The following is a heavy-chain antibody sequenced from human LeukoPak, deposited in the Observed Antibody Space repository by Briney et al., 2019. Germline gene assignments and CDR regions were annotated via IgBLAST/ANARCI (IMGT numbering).Heavy chain of an antibody. CDR2: TRNKANSYTT. J-gene: IGHJ3*02. CDR3: ARGPPVRYCSGGSCYRDAFDI. Sequence: PGGSLRLSCAASGFTFSDHYMDWVRQAPGKGLEWVGRTRNKANSYTTEYAASVKGRFTISRDDSKNSLYLQMNSLKTEDTAVYYCARGPPVRYCSGGSCYRDAFDIWGQGTMVTVSS. CDR1: GFTFSDHY. V-gene: IGHV3-72*01. D-gene: IGHD2-15*01.